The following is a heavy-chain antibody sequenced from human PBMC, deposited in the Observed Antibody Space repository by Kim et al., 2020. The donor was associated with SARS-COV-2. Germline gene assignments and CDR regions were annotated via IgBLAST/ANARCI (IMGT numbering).Heavy chain of an antibody. V-gene: IGHV3-53*01. CDR3: ARGARFSAIVDF. J-gene: IGHJ4*02. CDR1: GFTVSNSY. D-gene: IGHD3-3*01. CDR2: IYDDGTT. Sequence: GGSLRLSCAASGFTVSNSYMTWIRQAPGKGLEWVSVIYDDGTTNYADSVKGRFTISRDSPKNTLYLQMNSLSVEDTAMYYCARGARFSAIVDFWGQGTLVTVSS.